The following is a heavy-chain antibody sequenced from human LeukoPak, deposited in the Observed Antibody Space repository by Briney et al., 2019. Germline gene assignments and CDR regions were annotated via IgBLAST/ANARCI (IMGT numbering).Heavy chain of an antibody. Sequence: GGSLRLSCAASGFTFSNYWMHWVRQAPGKGLVWVSRVDYDGINTNYADSVKGRFTISRDNAKNSLYLQMNSLRAEDTAVYYCAHWGKGAVDYWGQGTLVTVSS. J-gene: IGHJ4*02. V-gene: IGHV3-74*01. CDR3: AHWGKGAVDY. CDR2: VDYDGINT. D-gene: IGHD3-16*01. CDR1: GFTFSNYW.